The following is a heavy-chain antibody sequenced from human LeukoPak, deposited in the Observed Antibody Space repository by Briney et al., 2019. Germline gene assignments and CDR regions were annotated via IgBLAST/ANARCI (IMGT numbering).Heavy chain of an antibody. D-gene: IGHD3-10*01. CDR3: ARDSLYGSGTQGDY. J-gene: IGHJ4*02. CDR2: IKVDGSEK. CDR1: GFTFSDYY. V-gene: IGHV3-7*01. Sequence: GGSLRLSCAASGFTFSDYYMSWIRQAPGKGLEWVANIKVDGSEKYYVDSVKGRFTISRDTSKNTLYLQMNSLRAEDTAVYYCARDSLYGSGTQGDYWGQGTLVTVSS.